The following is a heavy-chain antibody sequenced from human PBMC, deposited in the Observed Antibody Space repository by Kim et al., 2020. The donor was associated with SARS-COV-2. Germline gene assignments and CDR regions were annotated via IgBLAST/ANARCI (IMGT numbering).Heavy chain of an antibody. CDR3: ARGIAVAGTLDFDY. J-gene: IGHJ4*02. CDR2: INHSGST. CDR1: GGSFSGYY. D-gene: IGHD6-19*01. V-gene: IGHV4-34*01. Sequence: SETLSLTCAVYGGSFSGYYWSWIRQPPGKGLEWVGEINHSGSTNYNPSLKSRVTISVDTSKTQFSLKLSSVTAADTAVYYCARGIAVAGTLDFDYWGQGTLVTVSS.